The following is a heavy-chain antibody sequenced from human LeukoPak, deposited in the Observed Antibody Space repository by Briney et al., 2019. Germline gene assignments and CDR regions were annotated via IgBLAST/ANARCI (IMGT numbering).Heavy chain of an antibody. CDR3: ARDRGGYYYGSGSYYIDY. V-gene: IGHV3-21*01. J-gene: IGHJ4*02. Sequence: GGSLRLSCSASGFIFNTFGMNWVRQAPGKGLEWVSSITSTTTYTYYADSVKGRFTISRDNSKNTLYLQMNSLRAEDTAVYYCARDRGGYYYGSGSYYIDYWGQGTLVTVSS. D-gene: IGHD3-10*01. CDR1: GFIFNTFG. CDR2: ITSTTTYT.